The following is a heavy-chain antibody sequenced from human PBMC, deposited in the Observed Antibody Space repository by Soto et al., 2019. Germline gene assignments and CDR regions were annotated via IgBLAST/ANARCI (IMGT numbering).Heavy chain of an antibody. CDR1: GFTFSSYG. V-gene: IGHV3-30*18. CDR3: AKDQKKDYYYDMDV. CDR2: ISYDGSNK. J-gene: IGHJ6*03. Sequence: GGSLRLSCAASGFTFSSYGMHWVRQAPGKGLEWVAVISYDGSNKYYADSVKGRFTISRDNSKNTLYLQMNSLRAEDTAVYYCAKDQKKDYYYDMDVWGKGTTVTVSS.